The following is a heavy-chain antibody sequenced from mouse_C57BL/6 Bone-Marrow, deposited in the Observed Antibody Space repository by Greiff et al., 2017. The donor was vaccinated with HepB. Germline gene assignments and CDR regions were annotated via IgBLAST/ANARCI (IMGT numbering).Heavy chain of an antibody. D-gene: IGHD1-1*01. V-gene: IGHV5-15*04. CDR2: ISNLAYSI. J-gene: IGHJ1*03. CDR3: ARRGSNPWYFDV. Sequence: EVKLVESGGGLVQPGGSLKLSCAASGFTFSDYGMAWVRQAPRKGPEWVAFISNLAYSIYYADTVTGRFTISRENAKNTLYLEMSSLRSEDTAMYYCARRGSNPWYFDVWGTGTTVTVSS. CDR1: GFTFSDYG.